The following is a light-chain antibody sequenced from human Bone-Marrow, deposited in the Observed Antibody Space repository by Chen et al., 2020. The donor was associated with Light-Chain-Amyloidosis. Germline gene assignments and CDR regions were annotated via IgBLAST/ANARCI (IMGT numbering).Light chain of an antibody. CDR3: SSYTITNTLV. CDR1: SSDVGGDNH. J-gene: IGLJ1*01. V-gene: IGLV2-14*01. CDR2: EVT. Sequence: QSALTQPASVSGSPVQSITIPFTGTSSDVGGDNHVSWYQQHPDKAPKLMIYEVTNRPSWVPDRFSGSKSDNTASLTISGLQTEDEADYFCSSYTITNTLVFGSGTRVTVL.